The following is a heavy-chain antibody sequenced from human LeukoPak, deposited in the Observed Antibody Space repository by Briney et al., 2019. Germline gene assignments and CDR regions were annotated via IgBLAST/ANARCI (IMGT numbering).Heavy chain of an antibody. V-gene: IGHV3-33*01. D-gene: IGHD5-24*01. CDR2: IWYDGSNK. Sequence: PGGSLRLSCAASGFTFSSYGMHWVRQAPGKGLEWVAVIWYDGSNKYYADSVKGRFTISRDNSKNTLYLQMNSLRAEDTAVYYCARGDIRDGYNFRYWGQGTLVTVSS. CDR3: ARGDIRDGYNFRY. J-gene: IGHJ4*02. CDR1: GFTFSSYG.